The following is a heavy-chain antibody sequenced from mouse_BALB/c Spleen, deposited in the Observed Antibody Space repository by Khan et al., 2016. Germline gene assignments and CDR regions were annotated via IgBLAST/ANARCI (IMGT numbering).Heavy chain of an antibody. CDR1: EYEFPSHD. J-gene: IGHJ3*01. CDR3: TRHYYGSSFWFAY. D-gene: IGHD1-1*01. Sequence: EVELVESGGGLVQPGESLKLSCESNEYEFPSHDMSWVRKTPEKRLELVAAINSAGNDTYYPDTMERRFIISRDNTKKTLYLQINILRSENTALYYCTRHYYGSSFWFAYWGQGTLVTVSA. CDR2: INSAGNDT. V-gene: IGHV5-2*01.